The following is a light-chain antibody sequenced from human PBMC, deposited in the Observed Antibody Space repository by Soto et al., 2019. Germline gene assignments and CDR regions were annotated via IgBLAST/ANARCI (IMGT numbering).Light chain of an antibody. J-gene: IGKJ4*01. V-gene: IGKV3-11*01. CDR2: DAS. Sequence: EIVLTQSPATLSLSPGERATLSCRASQSVSRYLAWYQQKPGQAPRLLNYDASNRATCIPPMFSGSGAGTEFNLTIRSLGPDDFAVYSCQQRSNWTPPLLTFGGGTKVESK. CDR1: QSVSRY. CDR3: QQRSNWTPPLLT.